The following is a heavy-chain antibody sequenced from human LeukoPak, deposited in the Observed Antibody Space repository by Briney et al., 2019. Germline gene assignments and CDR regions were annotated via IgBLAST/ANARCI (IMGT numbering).Heavy chain of an antibody. Sequence: GGSLRLSCAASGFTFSSYAMSWVRQAPGKGLEWVSAISGSGGSTYYADSVEGRFTISRDNSKNTLYLQMNSLRAEDTAVYYRANEWLLSDWFDPWGQGTLVTVSS. CDR2: ISGSGGST. CDR3: ANEWLLSDWFDP. V-gene: IGHV3-23*01. CDR1: GFTFSSYA. D-gene: IGHD3-22*01. J-gene: IGHJ5*02.